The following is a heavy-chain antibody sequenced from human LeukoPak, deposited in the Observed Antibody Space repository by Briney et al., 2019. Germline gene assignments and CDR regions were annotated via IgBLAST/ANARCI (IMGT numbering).Heavy chain of an antibody. J-gene: IGHJ4*02. CDR1: GGSISSGGYS. CDR2: IYHSGST. Sequence: SETLSLTCAVSGGSISSGGYSWSWIRQPPGKGLEWIGYIYHSGSTYYNPSLKSRVTISVDRSKNQFSLKLSSVTAADTAVYYCATQRGGYFDYWGQGTLVTVPS. V-gene: IGHV4-30-2*01. D-gene: IGHD3-16*01. CDR3: ATQRGGYFDY.